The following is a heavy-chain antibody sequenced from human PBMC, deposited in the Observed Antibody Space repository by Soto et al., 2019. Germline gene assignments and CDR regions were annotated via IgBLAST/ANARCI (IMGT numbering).Heavy chain of an antibody. CDR2: IWYDGSNK. CDR3: ARDPVSAVAGTGELESYWFDP. Sequence: GGSLRLSCAASGFTFSSYGMHWVRQAPGKGLEWVAVIWYDGSNKYYADSVKGRFTISRDNSKNTLYLQMNSLRAEDTAVYYCARDPVSAVAGTGELESYWFDPWGQGTLVTVSS. D-gene: IGHD6-19*01. J-gene: IGHJ5*02. V-gene: IGHV3-33*01. CDR1: GFTFSSYG.